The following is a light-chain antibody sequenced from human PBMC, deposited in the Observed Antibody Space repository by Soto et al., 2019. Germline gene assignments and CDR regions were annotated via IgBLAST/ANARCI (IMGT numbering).Light chain of an antibody. J-gene: IGKJ1*01. CDR1: QSVERY. V-gene: IGKV1-5*01. Sequence: DIQMTQSPSTLSASVGDRVTITCRASQSVERYLAWYQQKPGKAPNLLIYDASSLESGVPSRFSGIGSGSEFTLTISSLQPDDFATYYCQQFINYPWTFGQGTKVEIK. CDR2: DAS. CDR3: QQFINYPWT.